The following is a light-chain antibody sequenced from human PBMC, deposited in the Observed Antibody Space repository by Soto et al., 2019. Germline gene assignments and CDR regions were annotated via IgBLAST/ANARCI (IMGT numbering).Light chain of an antibody. CDR2: GNT. Sequence: QSVLTQPPSVSGAPGQRVTISCTGSSSNIGTGYDVHWYQQLPGTAPKLLIYGNTNRPSGVPDRFSGSKSGTSASLAITGLQAEDEADYYCQSYDTRLGERVFGGGTKLTVL. V-gene: IGLV1-40*01. J-gene: IGLJ2*01. CDR3: QSYDTRLGERV. CDR1: SSNIGTGYD.